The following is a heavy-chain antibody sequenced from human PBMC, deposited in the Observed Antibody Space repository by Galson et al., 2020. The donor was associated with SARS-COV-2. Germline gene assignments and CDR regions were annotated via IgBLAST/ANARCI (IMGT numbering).Heavy chain of an antibody. CDR2: ISSSSSYI. D-gene: IGHD3-3*01. Sequence: GGSLRLSCAASGFTFSSYSMNWVRQAPGKGLEWVSSISSSSSYIYYADSVKGRFTISRDNAKNSLYLQINSLRAEDTAVYYCARDSRFLEWLLRAYYYYMDVWGKGTTVTVSS. CDR3: ARDSRFLEWLLRAYYYYMDV. J-gene: IGHJ6*03. V-gene: IGHV3-21*01. CDR1: GFTFSSYS.